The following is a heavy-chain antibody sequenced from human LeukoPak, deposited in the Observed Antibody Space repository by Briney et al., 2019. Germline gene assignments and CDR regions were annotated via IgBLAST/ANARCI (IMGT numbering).Heavy chain of an antibody. V-gene: IGHV1-69*13. D-gene: IGHD4-11*01. CDR3: ARSVTTGVYYFDY. CDR1: GGTFSSYA. Sequence: SVKVSCKASGGTFSSYAISWVRQAPGQGLEWMGGIIPIFGTANYAQKFQGRVTITADEFTSTAYMELSSLRSEDTAVYYCARSVTTGVYYFDYWGQGTLVTVSS. J-gene: IGHJ4*02. CDR2: IIPIFGTA.